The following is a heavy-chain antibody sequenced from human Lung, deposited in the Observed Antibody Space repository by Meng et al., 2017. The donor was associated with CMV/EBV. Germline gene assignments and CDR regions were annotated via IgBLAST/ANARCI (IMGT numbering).Heavy chain of an antibody. CDR2: IYYSGST. CDR1: GGSISSSSYY. Sequence: SETLSLTCTVSGGSISSSSYYWGWIRQPPGKGLEWIGSIYYSGSTYYNSSLKSRVTISVDTPKNQFSLKLSSVTAADTAVYYCAPFPTLGSSGWYSYWGQGTLVXVSS. CDR3: APFPTLGSSGWYSY. V-gene: IGHV4-39*01. J-gene: IGHJ4*02. D-gene: IGHD6-19*01.